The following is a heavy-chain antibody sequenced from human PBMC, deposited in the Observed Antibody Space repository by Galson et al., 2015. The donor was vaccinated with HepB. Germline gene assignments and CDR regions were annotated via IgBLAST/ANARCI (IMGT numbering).Heavy chain of an antibody. D-gene: IGHD3-10*01. CDR3: AKGNYGSGLWDYFVY. J-gene: IGHJ4*02. Sequence: SLRLSCAASGFTFSSFAMTWVRQAPGKGLEWVSVISGSGGNTYYADSVKGRFTISRDNSKSALYLQMNNLRAEDTAVYYCAKGNYGSGLWDYFVYWGQGTLVTVSS. CDR2: ISGSGGNT. V-gene: IGHV3-23*01. CDR1: GFTFSSFA.